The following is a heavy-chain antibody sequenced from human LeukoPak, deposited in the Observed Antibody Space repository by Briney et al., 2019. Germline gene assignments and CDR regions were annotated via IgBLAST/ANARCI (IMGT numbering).Heavy chain of an antibody. CDR2: IRSKAYGGTT. Sequence: GGSLRLSCAASGFTFSSYAMSWVRQAPGKGLEWVGFIRSKAYGGTTEYAASVKGRFTISRDDSKSIAYLQMNSLKTEDTAVYYCEMSGYWGQGTLVTVSS. J-gene: IGHJ4*02. CDR3: EMSGY. V-gene: IGHV3-49*04. D-gene: IGHD5-24*01. CDR1: GFTFSSYA.